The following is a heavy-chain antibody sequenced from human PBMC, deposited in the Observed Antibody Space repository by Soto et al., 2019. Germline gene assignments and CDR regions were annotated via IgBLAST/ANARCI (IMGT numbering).Heavy chain of an antibody. CDR1: GFTFSSYS. CDR2: ISSSSSYI. V-gene: IGHV3-21*01. D-gene: IGHD2-15*01. Sequence: GGSLRLSCAASGFTFSSYSMNWVRQAPGKGLEWVSSISSSSSYIYYADSVKGRFTISRDNAKNSLYLQMNSLRAEDTAVYYCARDAISIGVVVVAASYPGPNWFDPWGQGTLVTVSS. J-gene: IGHJ5*02. CDR3: ARDAISIGVVVVAASYPGPNWFDP.